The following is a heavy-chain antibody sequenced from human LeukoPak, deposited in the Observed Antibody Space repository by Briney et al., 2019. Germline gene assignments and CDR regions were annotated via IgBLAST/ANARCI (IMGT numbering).Heavy chain of an antibody. CDR1: GFTFSDYY. J-gene: IGHJ4*02. CDR3: ARVTQLWLPDY. Sequence: PGGSLRLSCAASGFTFSDYYMSWLRQAPGKGLEWVANIKQDGSEKYYVDSVKGRFTISRDNAKNSLYLQMNSLRAEDTAVYYCARVTQLWLPDYWGQGTLVTVSS. CDR2: IKQDGSEK. V-gene: IGHV3-7*01. D-gene: IGHD5-18*01.